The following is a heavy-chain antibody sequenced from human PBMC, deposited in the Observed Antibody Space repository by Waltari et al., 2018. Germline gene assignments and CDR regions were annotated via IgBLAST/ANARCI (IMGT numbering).Heavy chain of an antibody. CDR2: IIPILGIA. J-gene: IGHJ6*03. Sequence: QVQLVQSGAEVKKPGSSVKVSCKASGGTFSSYAISWVRQAPGQGLEWMGGIIPILGIANYAQKFQGRVTITADKSTSTAYMELSSLRSEDTAVYYCARVRPGITIFGVVIEYYYYYYMDVWGKGTTVTVSS. V-gene: IGHV1-69*10. CDR3: ARVRPGITIFGVVIEYYYYYYMDV. D-gene: IGHD3-3*01. CDR1: GGTFSSYA.